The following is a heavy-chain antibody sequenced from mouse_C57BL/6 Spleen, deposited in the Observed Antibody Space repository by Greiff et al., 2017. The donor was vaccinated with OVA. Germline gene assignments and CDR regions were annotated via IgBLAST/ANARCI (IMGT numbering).Heavy chain of an antibody. J-gene: IGHJ3*01. CDR3: AREILRSMFAY. D-gene: IGHD1-1*01. Sequence: VQLQQSGAELVKPGASVKLSCTASGFNIKDYYMHWVKQRTEQGLEWIGRIDPEDGETKSAPKFQGQAPITADTSSNTAYLQLSSLTSEDTAVYYCAREILRSMFAYWGQGTLVTVSA. CDR1: GFNIKDYY. V-gene: IGHV14-2*01. CDR2: IDPEDGET.